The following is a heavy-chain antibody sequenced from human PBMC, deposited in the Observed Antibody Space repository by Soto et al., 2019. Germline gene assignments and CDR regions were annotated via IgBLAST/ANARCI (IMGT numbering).Heavy chain of an antibody. D-gene: IGHD1-26*01. J-gene: IGHJ4*02. V-gene: IGHV4-31*03. CDR3: ARVPFGSNGVTYFDY. Sequence: QVQLQESGPGLVKPSQTLSLTCTVSGGSISSGDYYWSWIRQHPGKGLEWIGYIYYSGSTYYNPSLKSRVSTSVDTSKNQFSLKLSSVTAADTAVYYCARVPFGSNGVTYFDYWGQGTLVTVSS. CDR1: GGSISSGDYY. CDR2: IYYSGST.